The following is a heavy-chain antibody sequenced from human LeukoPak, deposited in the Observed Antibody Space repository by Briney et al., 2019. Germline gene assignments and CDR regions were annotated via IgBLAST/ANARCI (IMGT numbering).Heavy chain of an antibody. CDR3: AKGKGMTTVTTGGY. V-gene: IGHV3-30*18. J-gene: IGHJ4*02. D-gene: IGHD4-17*01. CDR1: GFTFSSYA. CDR2: ISYDGSNK. Sequence: GGSLRLSCAASGFTFSSYAMHWVRQAPGKGLEWVAVISYDGSNKYYADSVKGRFTISRDNSKNTLYLQMNSLRAEDTAVYYCAKGKGMTTVTTGGYWGQGTLVTVSS.